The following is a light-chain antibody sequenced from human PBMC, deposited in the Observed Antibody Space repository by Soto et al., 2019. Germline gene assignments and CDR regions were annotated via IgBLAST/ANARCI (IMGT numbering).Light chain of an antibody. CDR3: QQDNGYWT. J-gene: IGKJ1*01. CDR1: QSISGS. CDR2: EAS. Sequence: DIQMTQSPSTLSASVGDRVTITCRASQSISGSLAWYQQKPGKAPKLLIYEASNLKSGVPSRFSGSGSGTEYTLTISSLQPDDSASYYCQQDNGYWTF. V-gene: IGKV1-5*03.